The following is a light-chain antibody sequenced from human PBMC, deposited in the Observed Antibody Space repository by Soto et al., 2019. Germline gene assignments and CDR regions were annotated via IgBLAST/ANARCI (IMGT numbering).Light chain of an antibody. V-gene: IGKV1-8*01. CDR1: QGISSY. Sequence: AIRMTQSPSSLSASTGDRVTITCRASQGISSYLAWYQQKPGKAPKLLIYAASTLQSGVPSRFSGSGSGTDLTLTISRLQSEDFAAYYCQQYYSYPATFGPGTKVDIK. J-gene: IGKJ3*01. CDR3: QQYYSYPAT. CDR2: AAS.